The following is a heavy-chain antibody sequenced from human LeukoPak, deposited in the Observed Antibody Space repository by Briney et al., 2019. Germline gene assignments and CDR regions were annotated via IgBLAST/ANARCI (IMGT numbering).Heavy chain of an antibody. CDR2: IYYSGST. V-gene: IGHV4-59*01. CDR1: GGSISSYY. D-gene: IGHD3-10*01. J-gene: IGHJ3*02. Sequence: SETLSLTCTVSGGSISSYYWNWIRQPPGKGLEWIGYIYYSGSTNYNPSLKSRVTISINTSKNQFSLKLSSVTAADTAVYYCARAVLLWFGEVYAFDIWGQGTMVTVSS. CDR3: ARAVLLWFGEVYAFDI.